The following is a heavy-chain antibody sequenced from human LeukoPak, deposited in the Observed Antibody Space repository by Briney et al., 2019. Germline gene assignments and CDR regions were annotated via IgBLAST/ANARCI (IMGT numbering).Heavy chain of an antibody. V-gene: IGHV4-39*07. CDR3: SRASYDSSHDAFDI. CDR2: IYYSGST. D-gene: IGHD3-22*01. CDR1: GGSISSSSYY. J-gene: IGHJ3*02. Sequence: PSETLSLTCTVSGGSISSSSYYWGWIRQPPGNGLEWIGSIYYSGSTNYNPSLKSRVTISVDTSKNQFSLKLSSVTAADTAVYYCSRASYDSSHDAFDIWGQGTMVTVSS.